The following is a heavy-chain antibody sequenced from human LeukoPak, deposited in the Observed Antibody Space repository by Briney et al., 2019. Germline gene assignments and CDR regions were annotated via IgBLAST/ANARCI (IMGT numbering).Heavy chain of an antibody. CDR3: AREFLGGAFDI. V-gene: IGHV4-59*01. CDR2: IHFSGST. D-gene: IGHD2/OR15-2a*01. Sequence: SETLSLTCTVSGGSISSYYWSWIRQPPGKGLEWIGYIHFSGSTNYNPSLKSRVTISVDTSKNQFSLKLSSVTAADTAVYYCAREFLGGAFDIWGQGTMVTVSS. J-gene: IGHJ3*02. CDR1: GGSISSYY.